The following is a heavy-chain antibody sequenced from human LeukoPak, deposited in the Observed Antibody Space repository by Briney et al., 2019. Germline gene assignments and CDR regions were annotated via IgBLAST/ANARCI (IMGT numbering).Heavy chain of an antibody. Sequence: SETLSLTCTVSGGSVSSGSYYWGWIRQPPGKGLEWIGNIYYSGSTYYNPSLKSRVTISVETSKNQFSLKLSSVTAADTAVYYCARDEDIVVFDYWGQGTLVTVSS. D-gene: IGHD2-15*01. CDR2: IYYSGST. V-gene: IGHV4-39*07. J-gene: IGHJ4*02. CDR3: ARDEDIVVFDY. CDR1: GGSVSSGSYY.